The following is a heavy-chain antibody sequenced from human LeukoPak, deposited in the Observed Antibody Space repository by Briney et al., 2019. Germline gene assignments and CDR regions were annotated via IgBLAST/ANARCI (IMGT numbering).Heavy chain of an antibody. CDR2: IWYDGSNK. Sequence: PGGSLRLSCAASGFTFSSYGMHWVRQAPGKGLEWVAVIWYDGSNKYYADSVKGRFTISRDNSKNTLYLQMNSLRAEDTAVYYCARGLRYYDFWSFAAYNWFDPWGQGTLVTVSS. CDR3: ARGLRYYDFWSFAAYNWFDP. J-gene: IGHJ5*02. D-gene: IGHD3-3*01. CDR1: GFTFSSYG. V-gene: IGHV3-33*01.